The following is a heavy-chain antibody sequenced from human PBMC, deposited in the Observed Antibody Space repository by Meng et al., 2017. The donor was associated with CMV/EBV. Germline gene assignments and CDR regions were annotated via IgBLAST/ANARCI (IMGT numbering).Heavy chain of an antibody. CDR3: ARDSQYYDILTGYSRFYAFDI. J-gene: IGHJ3*02. Sequence: GESLKISCAACGFTFSSYDMHWVRQATGKGLEWVSAIGTAGDTYYPGSVKGQFTISRENAKNSLYLQMNSLRAGDTAVYYCARDSQYYDILTGYSRFYAFDIWGQGTMVTVSS. V-gene: IGHV3-13*03. CDR1: GFTFSSYD. CDR2: IGTAGDT. D-gene: IGHD3-9*01.